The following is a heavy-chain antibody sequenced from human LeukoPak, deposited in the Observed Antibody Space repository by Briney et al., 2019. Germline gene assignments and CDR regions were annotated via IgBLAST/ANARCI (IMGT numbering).Heavy chain of an antibody. CDR2: INPNSGGT. CDR3: ARDMVRGVIIPDY. D-gene: IGHD3-10*01. J-gene: IGHJ4*02. V-gene: IGHV1-2*06. Sequence: ASVKVSCKASGYTFTGYYMHWVRQAPGQGLEWMGRINPNSGGTNYAQKFQGRVTMTRDTSISTAYMELSRLGSDDTAVYYCARDMVRGVIIPDYWGQGTLVTVSS. CDR1: GYTFTGYY.